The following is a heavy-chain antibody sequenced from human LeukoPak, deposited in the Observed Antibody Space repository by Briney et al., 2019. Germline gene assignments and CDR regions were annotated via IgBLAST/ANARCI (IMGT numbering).Heavy chain of an antibody. Sequence: GRSLRLSCAASGFTFSSCAMTWVRHAPGKGLEWVASITGDGTRTYYTDSVKGRLTISRDNSKNTLYLQMNSLRADETAIYYCASRPRADMGPLDYWGQGTLVTVST. CDR2: ITGDGTRT. J-gene: IGHJ4*02. CDR1: GFTFSSCA. CDR3: ASRPRADMGPLDY. D-gene: IGHD1-14*01. V-gene: IGHV3-23*01.